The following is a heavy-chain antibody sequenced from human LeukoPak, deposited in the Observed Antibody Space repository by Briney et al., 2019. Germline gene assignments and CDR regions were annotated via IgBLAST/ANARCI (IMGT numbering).Heavy chain of an antibody. J-gene: IGHJ5*02. CDR3: ARGEYYYGSGRSTNWFDP. V-gene: IGHV4-39*07. D-gene: IGHD3-10*01. CDR2: IYYSGST. CDR1: GGSLSSSSYY. Sequence: SETLSLTCTASGGSLSSSSYYWGWIRQPPGKGLEWIGSIYYSGSTYYNPSLKSRVTISVDTSKNQFSLKLSSVTAADTAVYYCARGEYYYGSGRSTNWFDPWGQGTLVTVSS.